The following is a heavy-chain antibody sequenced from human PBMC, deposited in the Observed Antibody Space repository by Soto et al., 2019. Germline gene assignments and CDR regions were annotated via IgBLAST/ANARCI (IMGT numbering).Heavy chain of an antibody. D-gene: IGHD6-19*01. CDR3: ATRYSSGWSRYNWFGP. Sequence: LRLSCSAFGFMFSDYYMSWIRQAPGKGLEWVSYISSGGSTKYYADSVKGRFTISRDNVKNTVYLQMNNLRVEDTAVYYCATRYSSGWSRYNWFGPWGQGTLVIVSS. V-gene: IGHV3-11*01. CDR1: GFMFSDYY. J-gene: IGHJ5*02. CDR2: ISSGGSTK.